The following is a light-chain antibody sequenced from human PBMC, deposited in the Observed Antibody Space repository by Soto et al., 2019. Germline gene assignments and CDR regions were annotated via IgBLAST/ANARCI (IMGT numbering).Light chain of an antibody. Sequence: DIQMTQPPSTLSASVGDRVTITCRASQSINIWLAWYQQKAGKAPKLLIYDASTLESGVPSRFSGSGSRTEFTLTISSLQPDDFATYYCQEYNSWRGEWTFGQGTKVDI. CDR1: QSINIW. V-gene: IGKV1-5*01. CDR2: DAS. CDR3: QEYNSWRGEWT. J-gene: IGKJ1*01.